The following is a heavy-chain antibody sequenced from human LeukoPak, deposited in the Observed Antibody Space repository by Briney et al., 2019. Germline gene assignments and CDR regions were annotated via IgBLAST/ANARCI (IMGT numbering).Heavy chain of an antibody. CDR2: IYHSGST. CDR1: GYSISSGYY. CDR3: ARAGHDSSGYYFDY. J-gene: IGHJ4*02. D-gene: IGHD3-22*01. Sequence: PSETLSLTCTVSGYSISSGYYWGWIRQPPGKGLEWIGSIYHSGSTYYNPSLKSRVTISVDTSKNQFSLKLSSVTAADTAVYYCARAGHDSSGYYFDYWGQGTLVTVSS. V-gene: IGHV4-38-2*02.